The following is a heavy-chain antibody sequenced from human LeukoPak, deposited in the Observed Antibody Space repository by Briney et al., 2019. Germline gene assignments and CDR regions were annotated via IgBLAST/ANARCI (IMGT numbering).Heavy chain of an antibody. CDR2: INPNSGGT. V-gene: IGHV1-2*02. CDR3: ASNVPKDYGSGSSSYNWFDP. Sequence: ASVKVSCKASGYTFTGYYMHWVRQAPGQGLEWMGWINPNSGGTNYAQKFQGRVTMTRDTSISTAYMELSRLRFDDTAVYYCASNVPKDYGSGSSSYNWFDPWGQGTLVTVSS. J-gene: IGHJ5*02. CDR1: GYTFTGYY. D-gene: IGHD3-10*01.